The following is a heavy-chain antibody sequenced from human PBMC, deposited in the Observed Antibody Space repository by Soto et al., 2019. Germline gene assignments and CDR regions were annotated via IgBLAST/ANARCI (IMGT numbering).Heavy chain of an antibody. V-gene: IGHV4-59*01. CDR2: IYYSGST. Sequence: SETLSLTCTVSGGSISSYYWSWIRQPPGKGLEWIGYIYYSGSTNYNPSLKSQVTISVDTSKNQFSLKLSSVTAADTAVYYCARGWGDIVVVPAARPETTMDVWGKGTTVTVSS. CDR3: ARGWGDIVVVPAARPETTMDV. CDR1: GGSISSYY. J-gene: IGHJ6*04. D-gene: IGHD2-2*02.